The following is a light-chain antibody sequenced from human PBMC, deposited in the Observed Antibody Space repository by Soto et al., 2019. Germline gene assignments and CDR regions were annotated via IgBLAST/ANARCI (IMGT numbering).Light chain of an antibody. V-gene: IGKV1-27*01. CDR1: QGISSY. CDR3: QKYNHAPT. Sequence: DIQMTQSPSSLSASVGDRVTITCRASQGISSYLAWYQQKPGKVPALLIYAASTLPSGVPSRFSGSGSGTDFTLTISSLQPEDVATYYCQKYNHAPTFGGGTKVEIK. J-gene: IGKJ4*01. CDR2: AAS.